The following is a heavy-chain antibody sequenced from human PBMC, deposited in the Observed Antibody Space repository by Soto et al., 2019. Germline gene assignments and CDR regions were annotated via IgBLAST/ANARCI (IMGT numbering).Heavy chain of an antibody. CDR2: INHSGSV. J-gene: IGHJ4*02. Sequence: QVHLQQWGAGLLKPSQTLSLSCVVDGGAFNGYYWTWIRQPPGKGLEWIGEINHSGSVDYNPSLKSRVAISIDTSQKPFSLTLTSVTAADTAVYYCARAGAALVRGSIGGFDYWGQGSLVTVSS. D-gene: IGHD3-10*01. CDR3: ARAGAALVRGSIGGFDY. CDR1: GGAFNGYY. V-gene: IGHV4-34*02.